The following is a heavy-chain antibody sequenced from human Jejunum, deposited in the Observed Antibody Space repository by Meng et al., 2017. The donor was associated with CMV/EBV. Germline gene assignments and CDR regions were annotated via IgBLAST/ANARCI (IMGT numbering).Heavy chain of an antibody. V-gene: IGHV6-1*01. J-gene: IGHJ4*02. CDR1: DSVSSTSVG. D-gene: IGHD3-16*01. Sequence: DSVSSTSVGWNWIRQSPSRGLEWLGRTYYRSKWNNDYAVSVKSRITISPDTSKNQFSLQLSSVTPEDTAVYYCARDPRWSSPIMMDCWGQGTLVTVSS. CDR3: ARDPRWSSPIMMDC. CDR2: TYYRSKWNN.